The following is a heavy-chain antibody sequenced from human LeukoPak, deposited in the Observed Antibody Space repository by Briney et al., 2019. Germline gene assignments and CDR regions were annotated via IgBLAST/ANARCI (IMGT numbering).Heavy chain of an antibody. J-gene: IGHJ4*02. CDR3: ARNYGDYVDY. CDR2: IYYSGST. V-gene: IGHV4-61*01. D-gene: IGHD4-17*01. Sequence: PSETLSLTCTVSGGSVSSGSYYWSWIRQPPGKGLEWIGYIYYSGSTNYNPSLKSRVTISVDTSKNQFSLKMSSVTAADTAVYYCARNYGDYVDYWGQGTLVTVSS. CDR1: GGSVSSGSYY.